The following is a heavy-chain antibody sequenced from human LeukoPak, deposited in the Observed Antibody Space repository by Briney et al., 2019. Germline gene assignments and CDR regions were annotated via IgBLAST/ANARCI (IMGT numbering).Heavy chain of an antibody. Sequence: QTGGSLRLSCAASGFSLSTYTMAWVRQAPGQGLEWVSAISARGDNSWYADSVKGRFTISRDNSKNTLYLQMNNLRAEDTAIYYCANRNYYLDYWGQGTLVTVSS. CDR1: GFSLSTYT. J-gene: IGHJ4*02. D-gene: IGHD3-10*01. CDR2: ISARGDNS. V-gene: IGHV3-23*01. CDR3: ANRNYYLDY.